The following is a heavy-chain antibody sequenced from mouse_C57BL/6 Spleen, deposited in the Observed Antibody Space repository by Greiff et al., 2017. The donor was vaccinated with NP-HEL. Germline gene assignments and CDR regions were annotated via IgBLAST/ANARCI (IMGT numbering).Heavy chain of an antibody. D-gene: IGHD1-1*01. CDR3: ARAGDYYGSSWVDY. J-gene: IGHJ2*01. CDR2: IYPGDGDT. V-gene: IGHV1-80*01. Sequence: QVHVKQSGAELVKPGASVKISCKASGYAFSSYWMNWVKQRPGKGLEWIGQIYPGDGDTNYNGKFKGKATLTADKSSSTAYMQLSSLTSEDSAVYFCARAGDYYGSSWVDYWGQGTTLTVSS. CDR1: GYAFSSYW.